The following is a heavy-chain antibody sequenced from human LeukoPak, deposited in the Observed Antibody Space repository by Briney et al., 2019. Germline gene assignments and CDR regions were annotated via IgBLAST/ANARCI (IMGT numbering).Heavy chain of an antibody. CDR1: GGTFSSYA. CDR3: ARESSQDSGYVYFGY. J-gene: IGHJ4*02. D-gene: IGHD5-12*01. V-gene: IGHV1-69*13. CDR2: IIPIFGTA. Sequence: SVKVSCKASGGTFSSYAISWVRQAPGQGLEWVGGIIPIFGTANYAQKFQGRVTITADESTSTAYMELSSLRSEDTAVYYCARESSQDSGYVYFGYWGQGTLVTVSS.